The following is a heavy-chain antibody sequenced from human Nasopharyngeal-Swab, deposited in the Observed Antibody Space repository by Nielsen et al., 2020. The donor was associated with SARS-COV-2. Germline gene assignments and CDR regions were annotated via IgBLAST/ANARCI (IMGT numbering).Heavy chain of an antibody. CDR3: ARLYSSSWYVADY. Sequence: LALTCAASGFTFSSYAMHWVRQAPGKGLEWVAVISYDGSNKYYADSVKGRFTISRDNSKNTLYLQMNSLRAEDTAVYYCARLYSSSWYVADYWGQGTLVTVSS. J-gene: IGHJ4*02. CDR1: GFTFSSYA. CDR2: ISYDGSNK. D-gene: IGHD6-13*01. V-gene: IGHV3-30-3*01.